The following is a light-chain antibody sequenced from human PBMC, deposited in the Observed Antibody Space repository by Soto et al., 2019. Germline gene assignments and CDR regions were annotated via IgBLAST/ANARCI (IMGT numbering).Light chain of an antibody. CDR2: GAS. CDR1: QSVPNSF. Sequence: PGERATLSCRASQSVPNSFVSWYQQKPGQAPGLLIIGASSRDTGTPDRLSGSGSGTDFTLIISRLEPADFALYYCLQYGSTPGTFGQGTKGDLK. J-gene: IGKJ1*01. CDR3: LQYGSTPGT. V-gene: IGKV3-20*01.